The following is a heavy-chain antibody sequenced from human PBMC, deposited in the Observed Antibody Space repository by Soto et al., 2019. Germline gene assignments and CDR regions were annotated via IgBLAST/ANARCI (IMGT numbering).Heavy chain of an antibody. D-gene: IGHD2-2*01. CDR1: GFTFSDYY. V-gene: IGHV3-11*01. CDR2: ISSSGSTI. Sequence: GGSLRLSCAASGFTFSDYYMSWIRQAPGKGLEWVSYISSSGSTIYYADSVKGRCTISRDNAKNSLYLQMNSLRAEDTAVYYCARVNRYCSSTSCPFVGFDIWGQGTMVTVSS. J-gene: IGHJ3*02. CDR3: ARVNRYCSSTSCPFVGFDI.